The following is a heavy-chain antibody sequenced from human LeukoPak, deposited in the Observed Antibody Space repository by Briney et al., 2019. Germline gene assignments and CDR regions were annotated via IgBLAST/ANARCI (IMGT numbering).Heavy chain of an antibody. CDR1: GFTFNSYG. Sequence: PGGSLRLSCAASGFTFNSYGMHWVRQAPGKGVEWVAFIRDDGDDKYYADSVKGRFTISRDNSKNTLYLQMNSLRAEDTAVYYCAKDLSGTYSKALGYWGQGTLVTVSS. CDR2: IRDDGDDK. V-gene: IGHV3-30*02. D-gene: IGHD1-26*01. J-gene: IGHJ4*02. CDR3: AKDLSGTYSKALGY.